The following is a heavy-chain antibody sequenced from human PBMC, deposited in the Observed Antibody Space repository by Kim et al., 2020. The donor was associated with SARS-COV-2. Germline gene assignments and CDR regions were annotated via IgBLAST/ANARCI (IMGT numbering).Heavy chain of an antibody. CDR2: ISYDGSNK. D-gene: IGHD3-22*01. CDR1: GFTFSSYA. CDR3: ARDLIPSSAMIGAFDI. V-gene: IGHV3-30*04. J-gene: IGHJ3*02. Sequence: GGSLRLSCAASGFTFSSYAMHWVRQAPGKGLEWVAVISYDGSNKYYADSVKGRFTISRDNSKNTLYLQMNSLRAEDTAVYYCARDLIPSSAMIGAFDIWGQGTMVIVSS.